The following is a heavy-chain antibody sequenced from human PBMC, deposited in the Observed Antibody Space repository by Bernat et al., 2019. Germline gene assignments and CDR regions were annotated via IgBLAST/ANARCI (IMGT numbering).Heavy chain of an antibody. J-gene: IGHJ4*02. CDR2: IYSGGST. CDR1: GFTFSSYD. Sequence: EVQLVESGGGLVKPGGSLRLSCAASGFTFSSYDMSWVRQAPGKGLEWVSVIYSGGSTYYADSVKGRFTISRDNSKNTLYLQMNSLRAEDTAVYYCARDSQQLATVYWGQGTLVTVSS. V-gene: IGHV3-66*01. D-gene: IGHD6-13*01. CDR3: ARDSQQLATVY.